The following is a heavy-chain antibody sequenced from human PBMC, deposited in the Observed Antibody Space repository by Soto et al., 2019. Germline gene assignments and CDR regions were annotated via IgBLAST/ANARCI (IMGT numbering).Heavy chain of an antibody. CDR3: ARERCSGGSCYLYYYGMDV. CDR1: GGTFSSYA. J-gene: IGHJ6*02. CDR2: IIPIFGTA. D-gene: IGHD2-15*01. V-gene: IGHV1-69*12. Sequence: QVQLVQSGAEVKKPGSSVKVSCKASGGTFSSYAISWVRQAPGQGLEWMGGIIPIFGTANYAQKFQGRVTITADESTSTAYMELSSLRSEDTAVYYCARERCSGGSCYLYYYGMDVWGQGTTVTVSS.